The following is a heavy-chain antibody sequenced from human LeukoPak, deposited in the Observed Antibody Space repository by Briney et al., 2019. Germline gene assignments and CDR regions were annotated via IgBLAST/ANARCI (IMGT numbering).Heavy chain of an antibody. V-gene: IGHV4-30-4*08. CDR1: GGSISSGDYY. CDR3: AGGASDIIHSSSWLYFDY. J-gene: IGHJ4*02. D-gene: IGHD6-13*01. Sequence: SETLSLTCTVSGGSISSGDYYWSWIRRPPWKGLEWIGYIYYSGSTYYNPSLKSRVTISVDTSKNQFSLKLSSVTAADTAVYYCAGGASDIIHSSSWLYFDYWGQGTLVTVSS. CDR2: IYYSGST.